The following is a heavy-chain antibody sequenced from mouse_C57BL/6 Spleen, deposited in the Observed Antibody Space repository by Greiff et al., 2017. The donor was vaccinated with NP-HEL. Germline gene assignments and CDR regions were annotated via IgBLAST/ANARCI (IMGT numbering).Heavy chain of an antibody. D-gene: IGHD3-1*01. J-gene: IGHJ4*01. Sequence: VQLQQSGGDLVKPGGSLKLSCAASGFTFSSYGMSWVRQTPDKRLEWAATISSGGSYTYYPDSVKGRFTISRDNAKNTLYLQMSSLKSEDTAMYYCARQTGVSYAMDYWGQGTSVTVSS. CDR1: GFTFSSYG. V-gene: IGHV5-6*01. CDR2: ISSGGSYT. CDR3: ARQTGVSYAMDY.